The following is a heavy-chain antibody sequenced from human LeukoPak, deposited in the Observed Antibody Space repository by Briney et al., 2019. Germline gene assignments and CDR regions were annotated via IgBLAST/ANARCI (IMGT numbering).Heavy chain of an antibody. CDR1: GFTFSSYA. Sequence: GRSLRLSCAASGFTFSSYAMHWVRQAPGKGLEWVAVISYDGSNKYYADSVKGRFTISRDNSKNTLYLQMNSLRVEDTAVYYCARGGYSGYDYYFDYWGQGTLVTVSS. CDR2: ISYDGSNK. D-gene: IGHD5-12*01. CDR3: ARGGYSGYDYYFDY. J-gene: IGHJ4*02. V-gene: IGHV3-30-3*01.